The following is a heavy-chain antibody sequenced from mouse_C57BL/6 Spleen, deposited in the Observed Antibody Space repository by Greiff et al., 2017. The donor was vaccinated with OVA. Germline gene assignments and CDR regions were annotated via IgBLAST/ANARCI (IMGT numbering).Heavy chain of an antibody. CDR3: ARFFITTVPDYFDY. D-gene: IGHD1-1*01. CDR1: GYTFTSYW. J-gene: IGHJ2*01. Sequence: QVQLQQPGAELVKPGASVKMSCKASGYTFTSYWITWVKQRPGQGLEWIGDIYPGSGSTNYNEKFKSKATLTVDTSSSTAYMQLSSLTSEDSAVYYCARFFITTVPDYFDYWGQGTTLTVSS. V-gene: IGHV1-55*01. CDR2: IYPGSGST.